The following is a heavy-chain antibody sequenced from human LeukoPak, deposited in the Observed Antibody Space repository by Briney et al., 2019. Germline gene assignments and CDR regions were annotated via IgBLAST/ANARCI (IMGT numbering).Heavy chain of an antibody. D-gene: IGHD3-3*01. Sequence: PGGSLRLSCAASGFTFSSYSMKWVRQAPGKGLEWVSSISSSSSYIYYADSVKGRFTTSRDNAKNSLYLQMNSLGAEDTAVYYCARGFPSCFDYWGQGTLVTVSS. CDR3: ARGFPSCFDY. CDR2: ISSSSSYI. J-gene: IGHJ4*02. V-gene: IGHV3-21*01. CDR1: GFTFSSYS.